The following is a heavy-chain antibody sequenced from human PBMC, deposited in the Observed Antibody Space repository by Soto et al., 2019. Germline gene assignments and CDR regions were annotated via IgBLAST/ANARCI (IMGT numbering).Heavy chain of an antibody. Sequence: SETLSLTCTVSGGSISSGGYYWSWIRQHPGKGLEWIGYIYYSGSTYYNPSLKSRVTISVDTSKNQFSLKLSSVTAADTAVYYCARGTISPSLRFLEWLLPSLDYWGQGALVTVSS. V-gene: IGHV4-31*03. CDR2: IYYSGST. D-gene: IGHD3-3*01. CDR1: GGSISSGGYY. CDR3: ARGTISPSLRFLEWLLPSLDY. J-gene: IGHJ4*02.